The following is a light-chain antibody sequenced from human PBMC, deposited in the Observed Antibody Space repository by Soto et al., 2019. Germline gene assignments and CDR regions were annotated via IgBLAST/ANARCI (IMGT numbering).Light chain of an antibody. V-gene: IGKV2-28*01. J-gene: IGKJ1*01. CDR2: LSF. CDR3: MQGLHCPGT. CDR1: QSLLHSNGNTY. Sequence: DVVMTQSPLSLPVTPGEPASISCRSSQSLLHSNGNTYLDWYLQKPGQSPQLLIYLSFNRASGVPDRFSGSGTGTDFTLKISRVEAEDVGVYYCMQGLHCPGTFGQGTKVEIK.